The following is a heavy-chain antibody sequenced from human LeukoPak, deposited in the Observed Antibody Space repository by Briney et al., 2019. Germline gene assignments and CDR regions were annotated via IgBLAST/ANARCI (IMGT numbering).Heavy chain of an antibody. CDR3: ARDGVGTSRPFDY. D-gene: IGHD2-2*01. CDR1: GGSLSSYY. CDR2: IYYSGST. Sequence: PSETLSLTCTVSGGSLSSYYWSWIRQPPGKGLQWIGNIYYSGSTSYNPSLKSRVTMSVDTSKNQFSLKVSSVTAADTAVYYCARDGVGTSRPFDYWRQGTPVTVSS. J-gene: IGHJ4*02. V-gene: IGHV4-59*01.